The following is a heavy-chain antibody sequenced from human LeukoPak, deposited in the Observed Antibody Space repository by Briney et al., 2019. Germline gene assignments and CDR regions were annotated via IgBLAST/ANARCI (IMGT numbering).Heavy chain of an antibody. J-gene: IGHJ4*02. V-gene: IGHV4-39*07. CDR1: GGSISSSSYY. CDR2: IYYSGST. D-gene: IGHD3-22*01. Sequence: PSETLSLTCTIFGGSISSSSYYWGWIRQPPGKGLEWIGSIYYSGSTYSNPSLKSRVTISVDTSKNQFSLKLTSLTAADTAVYYCARAGVSSGYWSLWGQGTLVTVSS. CDR3: ARAGVSSGYWSL.